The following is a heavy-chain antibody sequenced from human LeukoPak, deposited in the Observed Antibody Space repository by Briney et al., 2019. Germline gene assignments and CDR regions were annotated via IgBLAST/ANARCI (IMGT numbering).Heavy chain of an antibody. V-gene: IGHV4-39*07. CDR2: IYYSGST. CDR1: GGSISSSSYY. J-gene: IGHJ4*02. Sequence: SEALSLTCTVSGGSISSSSYYWGWIRQPPGKGLEWIGSIYYSGSTYYNPSLKSRVTISVDTSKNQFSLKLSSVTAADTAVYYCARSRRRAVSSFDYWGQGTLVTVSS. CDR3: ARSRRRAVSSFDY. D-gene: IGHD2-2*01.